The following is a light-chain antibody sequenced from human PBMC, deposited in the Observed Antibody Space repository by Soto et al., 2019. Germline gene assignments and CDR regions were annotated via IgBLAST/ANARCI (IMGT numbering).Light chain of an antibody. J-gene: IGLJ1*01. CDR3: AAWDDSLNGPFYV. CDR2: SNN. CDR1: SSNIGSNT. V-gene: IGLV1-44*01. Sequence: SALTXPPSASGTPGQRVTISCSGSSSNIGSNTVNWYQQLPGTAPKLLIYSNNQRPSGVPDRFSGSKSGTSASLAISGLQSEDEADYYCAAWDDSLNGPFYVFGTGTKVPVL.